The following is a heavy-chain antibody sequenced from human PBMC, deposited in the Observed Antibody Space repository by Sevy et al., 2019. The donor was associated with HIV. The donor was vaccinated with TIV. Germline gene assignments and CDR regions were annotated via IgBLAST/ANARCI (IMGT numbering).Heavy chain of an antibody. V-gene: IGHV1-24*01. CDR3: AITREYYSDTSVYFDY. D-gene: IGHD3-22*01. Sequence: ASVKVSCRISRYSLNKFSMHWVRQAPGKGLEWMGSFDPEDGERIYAQKFQGRFSMTEDTSTDTAYMELSSLRPDDTAVYYCAITREYYSDTSVYFDYWGQGTLVTVSS. J-gene: IGHJ4*02. CDR2: FDPEDGER. CDR1: RYSLNKFS.